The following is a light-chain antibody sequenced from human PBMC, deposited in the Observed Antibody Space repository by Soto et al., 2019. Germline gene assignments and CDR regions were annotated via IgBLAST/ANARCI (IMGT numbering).Light chain of an antibody. CDR3: GSFAGSSYMV. V-gene: IGLV2-8*01. Sequence: QSALTQPPSASGSPGQSVTISCTGTSSDVGGYDLVSWYQQHPDKAPKLVIYEVTKRPSGVPDRFSGSRSGNTASLTVSGLQAEDEADYYCGSFAGSSYMVFGGGTKLTVL. CDR1: SSDVGGYDL. CDR2: EVT. J-gene: IGLJ2*01.